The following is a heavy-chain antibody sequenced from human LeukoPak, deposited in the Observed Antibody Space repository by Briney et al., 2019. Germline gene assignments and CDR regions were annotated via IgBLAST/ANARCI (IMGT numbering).Heavy chain of an antibody. Sequence: KPSETLSLTCAVSGYSISSGYYWGWLRQPPGKGLGWIGSIYHSGSTYYNPSLKSRVTISVETSKNKFSLQLSSVTAADTAVYYCARHRPRVRGVIPDAFDIWGQGTMVTVSS. D-gene: IGHD3-10*01. CDR1: GYSISSGYY. J-gene: IGHJ3*02. CDR3: ARHRPRVRGVIPDAFDI. CDR2: IYHSGST. V-gene: IGHV4-38-2*01.